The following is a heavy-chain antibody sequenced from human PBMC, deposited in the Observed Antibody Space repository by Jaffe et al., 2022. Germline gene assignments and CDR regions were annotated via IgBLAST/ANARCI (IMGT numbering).Heavy chain of an antibody. V-gene: IGHV4-61*02. D-gene: IGHD1-26*01. CDR3: ARGSWDYYYYYYMDV. Sequence: QVQLQESGPGLVKPSQTLSLTCTVSGGSISSGSYYWSWIRQPAGKGLEWIGRIYTSGSTNYNPSLKSRVTISVDTSKNQFSLKLSSVTAADTAVYYCARGSWDYYYYYYMDVWGKGTTVTVSS. CDR2: IYTSGST. CDR1: GGSISSGSYY. J-gene: IGHJ6*03.